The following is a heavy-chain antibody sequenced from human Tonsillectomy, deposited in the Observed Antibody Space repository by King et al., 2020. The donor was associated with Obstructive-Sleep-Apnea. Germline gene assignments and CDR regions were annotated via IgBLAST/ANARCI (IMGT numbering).Heavy chain of an antibody. D-gene: IGHD6-13*01. CDR3: AKDKEIAAAGTPFDY. CDR2: ISAGGHSI. J-gene: IGHJ4*02. V-gene: IGHV3-23*04. Sequence: VQLVESGGGLVQPGGSLRLSCAASGFTFSTYAMSWVRQAPGKGLEWVSTISAGGHSIYYADSVKGRFTISRDNSNNTLYVQMKSLGAEDTAGYYCAKDKEIAAAGTPFDYWGQGALVTVSS. CDR1: GFTFSTYA.